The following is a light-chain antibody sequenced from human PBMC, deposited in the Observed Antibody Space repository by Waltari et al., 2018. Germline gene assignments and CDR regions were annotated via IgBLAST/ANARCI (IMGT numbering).Light chain of an antibody. V-gene: IGLV1-47*03. CDR1: NSNIGRNS. J-gene: IGLJ1*01. CDR3: AAWDDSLSVSYV. Sequence: QSVLTQPPSASGTPGQTVTISCSGTNSNIGRNSVFWYQQLPGTAPKLLIYRDNQRPSGVPDRFSGSKSGTSASLAIRGLWSEDDGDYYCAAWDDSLSVSYVFGSGTKVTV. CDR2: RDN.